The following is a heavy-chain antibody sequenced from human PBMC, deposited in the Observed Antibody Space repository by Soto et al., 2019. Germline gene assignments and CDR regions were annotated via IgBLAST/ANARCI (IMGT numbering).Heavy chain of an antibody. Sequence: QVQLVQSGAEVKKPGASVKVSCKASGYTFTSYGISWVRQAPGQGLEWMGWISAYTGNTNYVHKHKGRVTMTTDTSTSTAYMELRSLRYDDTAVYYCARDSSGWYAHYFDYWGHGTLVTASS. D-gene: IGHD6-19*01. J-gene: IGHJ4*01. CDR3: ARDSSGWYAHYFDY. CDR2: ISAYTGNT. CDR1: GYTFTSYG. V-gene: IGHV1-18*01.